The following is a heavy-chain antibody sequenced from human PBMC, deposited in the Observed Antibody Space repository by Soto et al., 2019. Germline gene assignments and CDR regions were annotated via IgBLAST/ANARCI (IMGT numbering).Heavy chain of an antibody. CDR3: ARDMMVKLVWFDP. D-gene: IGHD2-21*01. CDR2: ISSASSYI. Sequence: LRLSCAASGFSFSTYSMNWVRQAPGKGLEWVSLISSASSYISYADSVKGRFTVSRDNAQNSLYLEMNNLRAEDTAVYYCARDMMVKLVWFDPWGQGXRVTVSS. J-gene: IGHJ5*02. V-gene: IGHV3-21*01. CDR1: GFSFSTYS.